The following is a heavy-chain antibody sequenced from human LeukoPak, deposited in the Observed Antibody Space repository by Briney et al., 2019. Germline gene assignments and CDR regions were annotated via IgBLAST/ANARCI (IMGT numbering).Heavy chain of an antibody. CDR2: MNPNSGNT. CDR1: GYTFTSYD. Sequence: GGSVKVSCKASGYTFTSYDINWVRQATGQGLEWMGWMNPNSGNTGYAQKFQGRVTMTRNTSISTAYMELSSLRSEDTAVYYCARGKAHCSSTSCYGGWFDPWGQGTLVTVSS. J-gene: IGHJ5*02. V-gene: IGHV1-8*01. CDR3: ARGKAHCSSTSCYGGWFDP. D-gene: IGHD2-2*01.